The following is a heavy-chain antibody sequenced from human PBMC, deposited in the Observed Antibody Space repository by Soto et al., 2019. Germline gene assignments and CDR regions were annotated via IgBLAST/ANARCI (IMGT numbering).Heavy chain of an antibody. CDR1: GGSISSSSHY. J-gene: IGHJ4*02. V-gene: IGHV4-61*05. CDR3: ARNILGGPTDF. CDR2: IYYSGST. Sequence: ASETLSLTCTVSGGSISSSSHYWGWIRQPPGKGLEWIGYIYYSGSTNYNPSLKSRVTISVDTSKNQFSLKLSSVTAADTALYYCARNILGGPTDFWGPGTLVTVSS. D-gene: IGHD3-16*01.